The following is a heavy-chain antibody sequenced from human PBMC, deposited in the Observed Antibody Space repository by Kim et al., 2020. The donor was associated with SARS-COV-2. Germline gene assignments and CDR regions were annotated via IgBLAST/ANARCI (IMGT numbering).Heavy chain of an antibody. D-gene: IGHD3-10*01. V-gene: IGHV3-7*04. CDR3: ARGGRTNYFDY. CDR1: GFTFSSYW. Sequence: GGSLRLSCAASGFTFSSYWMSWVRQAPGKGLEWVANIKQDGSEKYYVDSVKGRFTISRDNAKNSLYLQLNSLRAEDTAVYFCARGGRTNYFDYWGQGTLVTVSS. CDR2: IKQDGSEK. J-gene: IGHJ4*02.